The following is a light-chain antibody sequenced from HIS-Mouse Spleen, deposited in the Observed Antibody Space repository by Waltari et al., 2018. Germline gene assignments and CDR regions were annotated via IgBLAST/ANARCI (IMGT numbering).Light chain of an antibody. V-gene: IGLV3-10*01. CDR1: ALPKKY. J-gene: IGLJ2*01. CDR3: YSTDSSGNHRV. CDR2: EDS. Sequence: SYELTQPPSVSVSLGQMARITCSGDALPKKYAYWYQQKSGQAPVLVIYEDSKRPSGIPERCSGSSSGTMATLTISGAQVEDEADYYCYSTDSSGNHRVFGGGTKLTVL.